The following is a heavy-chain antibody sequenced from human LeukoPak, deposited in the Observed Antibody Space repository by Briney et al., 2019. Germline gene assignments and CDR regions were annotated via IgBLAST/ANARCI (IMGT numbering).Heavy chain of an antibody. CDR3: ARTLWDIVVVPAADSYYYYYMDV. D-gene: IGHD2-2*01. V-gene: IGHV1-18*01. J-gene: IGHJ6*03. Sequence: ASVKVSCKASGYTFTSYGISWVRQAPGQGLEWMGWISAYNGNTNYAQKLQGRVTITADKSTSTAYMELSSLRSEDTAVYYCARTLWDIVVVPAADSYYYYYMDVWGKGITVTVSS. CDR1: GYTFTSYG. CDR2: ISAYNGNT.